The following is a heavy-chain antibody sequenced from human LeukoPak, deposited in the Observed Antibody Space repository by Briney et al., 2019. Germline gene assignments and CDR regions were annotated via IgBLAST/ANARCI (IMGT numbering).Heavy chain of an antibody. Sequence: GASVKVSCKASGYTFTGYYMHWVRQAPGQGLEWMGWINPNSGGTNYAQKFQGRVTMTRDTSISTAYMELSRLRSDDTAVYYRARVGVPAATYHPGMDVWGQGTTVPVSS. D-gene: IGHD2-2*01. V-gene: IGHV1-2*02. J-gene: IGHJ6*02. CDR2: INPNSGGT. CDR3: ARVGVPAATYHPGMDV. CDR1: GYTFTGYY.